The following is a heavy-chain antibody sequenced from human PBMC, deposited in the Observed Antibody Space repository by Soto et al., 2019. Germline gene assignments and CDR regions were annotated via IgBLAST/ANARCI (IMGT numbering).Heavy chain of an antibody. CDR3: AKEVHCGGGSCSWSEGFDY. Sequence: QVQLVESGGGVVQPGRSLRLSCAASGFIFSSYGMHWVRQAPGKGLEWVAVISYEGSHTYYADSVKRRFTIPRYNSKNTLYVQMTSLRSEDTAVYYCAKEVHCGGGSCSWSEGFDYWGQGTLLTVSS. CDR2: ISYEGSHT. D-gene: IGHD2-15*01. CDR1: GFIFSSYG. J-gene: IGHJ4*02. V-gene: IGHV3-30*18.